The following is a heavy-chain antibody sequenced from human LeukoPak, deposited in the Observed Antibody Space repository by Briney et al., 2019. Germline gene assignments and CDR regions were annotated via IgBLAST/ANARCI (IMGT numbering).Heavy chain of an antibody. CDR3: AKDQWLAYYYYYGMDV. Sequence: GGSLRLSCAASGFTFSSYGMHWVRQAPGKGLEWVAVISYDGSNKYYADSVKGRFTISRDNSKNTLYLQMNSLRAEDTSVYYCAKDQWLAYYYYYGMDVWGQGTTVTVSS. V-gene: IGHV3-30*18. J-gene: IGHJ6*02. CDR2: ISYDGSNK. D-gene: IGHD6-19*01. CDR1: GFTFSSYG.